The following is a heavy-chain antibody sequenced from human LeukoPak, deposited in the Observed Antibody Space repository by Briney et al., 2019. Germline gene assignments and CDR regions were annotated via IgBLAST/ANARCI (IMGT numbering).Heavy chain of an antibody. CDR1: GGSISTYY. CDR2: XHTSGST. CDR3: ARGLVGTTGEQNWFDP. Sequence: PSETLSLTCTVSGGSISTYYWSXIRQPAGKGXXXXXRXHTSGSTNYNPSLKSRVTISVDKSKNQFSLKLSSVTAADTAVYYCARGLVGTTGEQNWFDPWGQGTLLTVSS. D-gene: IGHD1-26*01. V-gene: IGHV4-4*07. J-gene: IGHJ5*02.